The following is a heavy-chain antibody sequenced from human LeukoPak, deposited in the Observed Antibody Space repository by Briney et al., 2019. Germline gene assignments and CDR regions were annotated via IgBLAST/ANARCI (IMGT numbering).Heavy chain of an antibody. V-gene: IGHV3-21*01. J-gene: IGHJ4*02. CDR3: ARVLLWFGEFNQGFDY. CDR1: GFTFSSYS. D-gene: IGHD3-10*01. CDR2: ISSSSSYI. Sequence: PGGFLRLSCAASGFTFSSYSMNWVRQAPGKGLEWVSSISSSSSYIYYADSVKGRFTISRDNAKNSLYLQMNSLRAEDTAVYYCARVLLWFGEFNQGFDYWGQGTLVTVSS.